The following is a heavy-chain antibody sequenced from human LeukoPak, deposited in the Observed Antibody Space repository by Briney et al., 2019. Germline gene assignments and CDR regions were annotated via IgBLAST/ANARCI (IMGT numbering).Heavy chain of an antibody. CDR1: GGYISGFS. V-gene: IGHV4-59*04. CDR3: ARNPIGYPNWFDA. CDR2: LHSNGNT. Sequence: PSETLSLTCTLSGGYISGFSWAWVRQSPGKDLEWIATLHSNGNTYSNPSLKSRVTMSVDTSKNQFSLNLRSVTATDTAVYYCARNPIGYPNWFDAWGQGTLVTVSS. J-gene: IGHJ5*02. D-gene: IGHD6-25*01.